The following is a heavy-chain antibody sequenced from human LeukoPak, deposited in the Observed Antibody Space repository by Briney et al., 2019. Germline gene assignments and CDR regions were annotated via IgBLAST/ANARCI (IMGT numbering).Heavy chain of an antibody. J-gene: IGHJ4*02. CDR3: AIIAASGARTADY. D-gene: IGHD6-13*01. Sequence: PSETLSLTCTVSGRSTTSDDYYWTWIRQPPGKGLEWIGYLSYTGGTHYSPSLKSRVTISVDTTKNQFSLNLTSVPAADTAVFFCAIIAASGARTADYWGQGTLVTVSS. CDR2: LSYTGGT. V-gene: IGHV4-30-4*01. CDR1: GRSTTSDDYY.